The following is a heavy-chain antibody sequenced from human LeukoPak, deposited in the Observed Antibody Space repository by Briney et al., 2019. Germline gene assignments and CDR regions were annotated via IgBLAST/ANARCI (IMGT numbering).Heavy chain of an antibody. Sequence: GGSLRLSCAASGLTVSINYMQWVRQAPGKGLEWVSGLSTTGKTDYADSVKGRFTISRDNSKNTLYLQMNSLRAEDTAVYYCAKDLGWFGELNDAFDIWGQGTMVTVSS. J-gene: IGHJ3*02. V-gene: IGHV3-53*01. CDR2: LSTTGKT. CDR1: GLTVSINY. CDR3: AKDLGWFGELNDAFDI. D-gene: IGHD3-10*01.